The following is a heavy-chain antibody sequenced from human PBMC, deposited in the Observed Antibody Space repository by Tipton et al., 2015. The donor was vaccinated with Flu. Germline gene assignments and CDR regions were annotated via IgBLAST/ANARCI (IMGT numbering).Heavy chain of an antibody. D-gene: IGHD3-10*02. CDR3: ARHTGDSVRGIIDY. CDR1: GYSISSGYY. V-gene: IGHV4-38-2*01. Sequence: TLSLTCVVSGYSISSGYYWGWVRQPPGKGLEWIGTIYHSGSTYYNPSLKSRVTISVYTSKNQFSLKLSSVTAADTAVYYCARHTGDSVRGIIDYWGQGTLVTVSS. CDR2: IYHSGST. J-gene: IGHJ4*02.